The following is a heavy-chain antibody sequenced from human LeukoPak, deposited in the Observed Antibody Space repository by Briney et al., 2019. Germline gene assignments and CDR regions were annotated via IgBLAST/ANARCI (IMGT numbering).Heavy chain of an antibody. V-gene: IGHV3-7*01. CDR2: IKQDGSEK. D-gene: IGHD5-18*01. Sequence: GGSLRLSCAASGFTFSSYAMSWVRQAPGKGLEWVANIKQDGSEKYYVDSAKGRFTISRDNAKNSLYLQMNSLRAEDTAVYYCAREWRYSPYYYYGMDVWGQGTTVTVSS. J-gene: IGHJ6*02. CDR1: GFTFSSYA. CDR3: AREWRYSPYYYYGMDV.